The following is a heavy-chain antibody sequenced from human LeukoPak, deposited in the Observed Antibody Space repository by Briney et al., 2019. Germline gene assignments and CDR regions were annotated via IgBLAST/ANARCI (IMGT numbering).Heavy chain of an antibody. CDR2: ISYDGSNK. Sequence: GGSLRLSCAASGFTFSSYGMHWVRQAPGKGLEWVAVISYDGSNKYYADSVKGRFTISRDNAKNSLYLQMNSLRAEDTALYYCARDSHGWGQGTLVTVSS. CDR1: GFTFSSYG. CDR3: ARDSHG. J-gene: IGHJ4*02. V-gene: IGHV3-30*03.